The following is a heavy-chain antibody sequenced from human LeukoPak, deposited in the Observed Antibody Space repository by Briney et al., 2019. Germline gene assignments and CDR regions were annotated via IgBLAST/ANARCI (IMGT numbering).Heavy chain of an antibody. CDR1: GGTFSSYA. D-gene: IGHD3-22*01. CDR3: AKETRDSGGYQY. J-gene: IGHJ4*02. V-gene: IGHV1-69*13. CDR2: IIPMFGTA. Sequence: SVKVSCKASGGTFSSYAISWVRQAPGQGLEWMGGIIPMFGTASYAQKFQGKVTITADASRRTAYMELNSLRSEDTAVYYCAKETRDSGGYQYWGQGTLVTVSS.